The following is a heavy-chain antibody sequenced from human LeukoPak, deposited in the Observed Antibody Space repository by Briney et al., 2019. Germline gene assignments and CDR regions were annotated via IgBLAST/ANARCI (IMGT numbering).Heavy chain of an antibody. V-gene: IGHV3-7*01. CDR3: ARSRTLDY. CDR2: IKQDGSEK. J-gene: IGHJ4*02. CDR1: GFTFNSYW. Sequence: GGSLRLSCAASGFTFNSYWMSWVRQAPGKGLEWVANIKQDGSEKYYVDSVKGRFTISRDNAKNSLYLQMNSLRAEDTAVYYCARSRTLDYWGQRTLVTVSS.